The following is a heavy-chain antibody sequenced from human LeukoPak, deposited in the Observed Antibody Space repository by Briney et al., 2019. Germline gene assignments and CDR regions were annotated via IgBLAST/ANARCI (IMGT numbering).Heavy chain of an antibody. D-gene: IGHD2-2*01. CDR2: IIPIFGTA. CDR1: GGTFSSYA. CDR3: ARVPLGVVVPGGWFDP. V-gene: IGHV1-69*01. Sequence: ASVKVSCKASGGTFSSYAISWVRQAPGQGLEWMGGIIPIFGTANYAQKFQGRVTITADESTSTAYMELSSLRSEDTAVYYCARVPLGVVVPGGWFDPWGQGTLVTVSS. J-gene: IGHJ5*02.